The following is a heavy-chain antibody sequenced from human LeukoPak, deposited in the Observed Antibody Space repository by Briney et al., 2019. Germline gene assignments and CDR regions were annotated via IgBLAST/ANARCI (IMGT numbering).Heavy chain of an antibody. V-gene: IGHV1-69*02. D-gene: IGHD2-2*01. CDR3: ARSIRRHCSSTSCYYFDY. J-gene: IGHJ4*02. Sequence: GASVTVSCTASGGTFSCNTISWVRQAPGQGLEWMGRIVPILGIANYAQKFQSRVTITADKSTRTAYMELSSLTSEDTAVYYCARSIRRHCSSTSCYYFDYWGQGTLVTVSS. CDR2: IVPILGIA. CDR1: GGTFSCNT.